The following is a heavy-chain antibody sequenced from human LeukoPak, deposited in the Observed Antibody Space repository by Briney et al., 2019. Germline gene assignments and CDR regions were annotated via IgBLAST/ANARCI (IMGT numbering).Heavy chain of an antibody. CDR3: AKGAYYAD. Sequence: PGGSLRLSCAASGFTFSSYGMHWVRQAPGKGLEWVAFIRYDGSNKYYADSVKGRFTISRDNAKNSLYLQMNSLRVEDTAMYYCAKGAYYADWGQGTLVTVSS. D-gene: IGHD3-3*01. CDR1: GFTFSSYG. J-gene: IGHJ4*02. CDR2: IRYDGSNK. V-gene: IGHV3-30*02.